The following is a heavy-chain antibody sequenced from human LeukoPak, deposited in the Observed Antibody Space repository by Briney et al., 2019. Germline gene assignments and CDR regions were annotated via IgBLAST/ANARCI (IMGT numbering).Heavy chain of an antibody. D-gene: IGHD3-3*01. CDR3: ARSTIFGVVTQY. V-gene: IGHV1-2*02. Sequence: ASVKVSCKASGYTFTSYGISWVRQAPGQGLEWMGWINPNSGGTNYAQKFQGRVTMTRDTSISTAYMELSRLRSDDTAVYYCARSTIFGVVTQYWGQGTLVTVSS. CDR1: GYTFTSYG. CDR2: INPNSGGT. J-gene: IGHJ4*02.